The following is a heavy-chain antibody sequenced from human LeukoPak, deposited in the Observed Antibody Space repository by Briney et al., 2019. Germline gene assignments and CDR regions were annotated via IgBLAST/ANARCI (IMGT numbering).Heavy chain of an antibody. CDR3: ARDRIGSSSGVYWFDP. CDR1: GFTFSSYS. D-gene: IGHD6-6*01. Sequence: GGSLRLSCAASGFTFSSYSMNWVRQAPGKGLEWVSSISSSSSYIYYADSVKGRFTISRDNAKNSLYLQMNSLRAEDTAVYYCARDRIGSSSGVYWFDPWGQGTLVTVSS. J-gene: IGHJ5*02. V-gene: IGHV3-21*01. CDR2: ISSSSSYI.